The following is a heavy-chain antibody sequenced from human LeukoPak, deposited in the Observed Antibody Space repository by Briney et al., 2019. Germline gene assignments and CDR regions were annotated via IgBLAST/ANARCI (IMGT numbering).Heavy chain of an antibody. CDR2: IRDSGSST. CDR3: AKYGPQDSGSSHFDY. Sequence: GGSLRLSCAASGFTFSSYAMSWVRQAPGKGLEWVSAIRDSGSSTHYADSVKGRFTTSRDNSKNTLFLQMNSLRAEDPAIYYCAKYGPQDSGSSHFDYWGQGALVTVSS. V-gene: IGHV3-23*01. J-gene: IGHJ4*02. D-gene: IGHD1-26*01. CDR1: GFTFSSYA.